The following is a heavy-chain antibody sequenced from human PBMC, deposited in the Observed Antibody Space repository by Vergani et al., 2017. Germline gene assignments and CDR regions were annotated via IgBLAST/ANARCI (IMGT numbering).Heavy chain of an antibody. CDR1: GGSINNYF. Sequence: QVQLQESGPGLVKPSETLSLTCSVSGGSINNYFWSWIRQSAGEGLEWIGRIYANGNTNYNPSIESRVTMSVDTSKNQFSLKLTSVTAADTAVYFCAREKGDLRGDAFDIWGQGTMVSVSS. CDR3: AREKGDLRGDAFDI. V-gene: IGHV4-4*07. D-gene: IGHD3-16*01. J-gene: IGHJ3*02. CDR2: IYANGNT.